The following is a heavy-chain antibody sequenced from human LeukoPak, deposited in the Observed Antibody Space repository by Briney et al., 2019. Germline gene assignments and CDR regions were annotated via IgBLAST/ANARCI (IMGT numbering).Heavy chain of an antibody. D-gene: IGHD6-13*01. CDR2: IYYSGGT. V-gene: IGHV4-59*11. J-gene: IGHJ6*02. CDR1: GGSISSHY. CDR3: ARAGYSSSWVPDYYYGMDV. Sequence: PSETLSLTCTVSGGSISSHYWSWIRQPPGKGLEWIGYIYYSGGTNYNPSLKSRVTISVDTSKNQFSLKLTSVTADDTAVYYCARAGYSSSWVPDYYYGMDVWGQGATVTVSS.